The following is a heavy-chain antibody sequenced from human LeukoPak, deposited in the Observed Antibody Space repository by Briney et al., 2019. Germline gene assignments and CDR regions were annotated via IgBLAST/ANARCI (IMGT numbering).Heavy chain of an antibody. J-gene: IGHJ6*03. V-gene: IGHV3-30*02. Sequence: GGSLRLSCAASGFTFSSYGMHWVRQAPGKGLEWVAFIRYDGRNKYYADSVKGRFTISRDNSKNTLYLQMNSLRAEDTAVYYCAKDIAAAGTPYYYYYYMDVWGKGTTVTISS. CDR3: AKDIAAAGTPYYYYYYMDV. CDR2: IRYDGRNK. D-gene: IGHD6-13*01. CDR1: GFTFSSYG.